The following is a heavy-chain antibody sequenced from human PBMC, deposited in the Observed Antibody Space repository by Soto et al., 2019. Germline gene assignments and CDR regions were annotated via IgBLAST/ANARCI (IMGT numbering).Heavy chain of an antibody. Sequence: GGSLRLSCAASGFTFSSYAMSWVRQAPGKGLEWVSAISGSGGSTYYADSAKGRFTISRDNSKNTLYLQMNSLRAEDTAVYYCAKGHYCSSTSCYFDFDYWGQGTLVTVSS. CDR2: ISGSGGST. CDR3: AKGHYCSSTSCYFDFDY. J-gene: IGHJ4*02. V-gene: IGHV3-23*01. CDR1: GFTFSSYA. D-gene: IGHD2-2*01.